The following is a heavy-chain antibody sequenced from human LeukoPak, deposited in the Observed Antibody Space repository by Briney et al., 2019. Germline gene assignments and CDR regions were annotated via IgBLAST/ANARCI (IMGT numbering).Heavy chain of an antibody. CDR2: INPNSGGT. D-gene: IGHD6-6*01. J-gene: IGHJ6*03. CDR1: GYTFTGYY. CDR3: ARGGRIPHLSSSSELDYYYYMDV. Sequence: ASVKVSCKASGYTFTGYYMHWVRQAPGQGLEWMGWINPNSGGTNYAQKFQGRVTMTRDTSISTAYMELSRLRSDDTAVYYCARGGRIPHLSSSSELDYYYYMDVWGKGTTVTVSS. V-gene: IGHV1-2*02.